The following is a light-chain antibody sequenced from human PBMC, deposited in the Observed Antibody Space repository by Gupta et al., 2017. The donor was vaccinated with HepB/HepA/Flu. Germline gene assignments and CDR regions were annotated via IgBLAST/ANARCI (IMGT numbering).Light chain of an antibody. J-gene: IGKJ2*01. CDR3: QQDKSSRGT. V-gene: IGKV3-20*01. CDR2: GAS. Sequence: EIVLTQSPGTLSLSPGERATLSCRASQSVSSSYLAWYQQKPGQAPRLLIYGASSRATGIPDRFSGSGSGTDFTLTISRLEPEDFAVYYCQQDKSSRGTFGQGTKLEIK. CDR1: QSVSSSY.